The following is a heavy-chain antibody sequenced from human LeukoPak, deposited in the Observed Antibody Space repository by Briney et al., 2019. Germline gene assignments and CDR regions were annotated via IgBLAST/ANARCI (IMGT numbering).Heavy chain of an antibody. CDR3: ARLRGYSYGSHAFDI. CDR2: ISSSSYI. J-gene: IGHJ3*02. CDR1: GFTFSGYS. D-gene: IGHD5-18*01. V-gene: IGHV3-21*01. Sequence: GGSLRLSCAASGFTFSGYSMNWVRQAPGKGLEWVSSISSSSYIYYADSVKGRFTISRDNAKNSLYLQMNSLRAEDTAVYYCARLRGYSYGSHAFDIWGQGTMVTVSS.